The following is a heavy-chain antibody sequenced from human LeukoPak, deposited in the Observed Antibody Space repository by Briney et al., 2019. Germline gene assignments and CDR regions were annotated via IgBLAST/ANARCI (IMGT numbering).Heavy chain of an antibody. D-gene: IGHD6-13*01. CDR1: GFTFNNYA. Sequence: PGGSLRLSCAASGFTFNNYAMTWVRQAPGKGLEWVSAISGSGDSTYYADSVQGRFTISRDNSKNTVYLQMNSLRTDDTAIYYCAKEDEYSSTWPHFDYWGQGTLVTVSS. CDR2: ISGSGDST. V-gene: IGHV3-23*01. CDR3: AKEDEYSSTWPHFDY. J-gene: IGHJ4*02.